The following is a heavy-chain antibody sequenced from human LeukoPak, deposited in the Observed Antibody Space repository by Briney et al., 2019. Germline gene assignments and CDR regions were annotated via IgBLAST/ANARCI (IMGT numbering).Heavy chain of an antibody. CDR2: ISAYNGKT. Sequence: ASVKVSCKASGYSFTSYGLNWVRQAPGQGLEWMGWISAYNGKTFYAEKFQGRVTMTRDTSTSTAYMELRSLRSDDTAVYYCAVYSSSWFHYYYMDVWGKGTTVTVSS. J-gene: IGHJ6*03. V-gene: IGHV1-18*01. CDR3: AVYSSSWFHYYYMDV. D-gene: IGHD6-13*01. CDR1: GYSFTSYG.